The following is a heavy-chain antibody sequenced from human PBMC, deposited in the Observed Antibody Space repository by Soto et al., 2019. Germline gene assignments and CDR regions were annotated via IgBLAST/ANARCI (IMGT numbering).Heavy chain of an antibody. CDR1: GGSITSGDYY. D-gene: IGHD1-1*01. CDR2: IFYRGTT. Sequence: QLQLQESGPGLVKPSQTLSLTCTVSGGSITSGDYYWSWIRQPPGKGLEWHGYIFYRGTTYYNPSLKSRLSISVDTSKNQFSLKLNSVTAADTAVYYCASELGTSWFDPWGQGTLVTVSS. CDR3: ASELGTSWFDP. V-gene: IGHV4-30-4*01. J-gene: IGHJ5*02.